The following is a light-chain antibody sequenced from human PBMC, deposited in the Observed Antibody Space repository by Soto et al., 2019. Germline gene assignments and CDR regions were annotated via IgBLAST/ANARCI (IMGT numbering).Light chain of an antibody. CDR2: LGS. CDR1: QSLLHSNGYNY. Sequence: DIVMTQSPLSLPVTPGEPASISCRSSQSLLHSNGYNYLDWYLQKPGQSPQLLIYLGSNRASEVPDRFSGSGSGTDVTLKISRVEAEDVGVYYCMQPLQSWTFGQGTKVDIK. V-gene: IGKV2-28*01. CDR3: MQPLQSWT. J-gene: IGKJ1*01.